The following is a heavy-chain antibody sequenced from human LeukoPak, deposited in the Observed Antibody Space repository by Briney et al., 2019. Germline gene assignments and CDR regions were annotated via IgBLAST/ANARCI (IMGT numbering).Heavy chain of an antibody. CDR3: ASRRYSSSWRKFDY. D-gene: IGHD6-13*01. CDR1: GYSISTGYY. CDR2: INHSGST. J-gene: IGHJ4*02. V-gene: IGHV4-38-2*02. Sequence: PSETLSLTCTVSGYSISTGYYWDWIRQPPGKGLEWIGEINHSGSTNYNPSLKSRVTISVDTSKNQFSLKLTSVTAADTAVYYCASRRYSSSWRKFDYWGQGTLVTVSS.